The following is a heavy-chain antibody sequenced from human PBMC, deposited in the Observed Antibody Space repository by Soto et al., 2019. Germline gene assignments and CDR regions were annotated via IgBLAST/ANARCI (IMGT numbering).Heavy chain of an antibody. J-gene: IGHJ6*02. CDR2: IWHDGNNK. D-gene: IGHD1-26*01. CDR1: GFTFSNYG. Sequence: GSLRLSCAASGFTFSNYGMHWVRQAPGKGLEWVAIIWHDGNNKYYADSVRGRFIISRDNSKNRLYLQMNSLRAEDTAVYYCASDLVGASDSYGLDVWGQATTVTVS. CDR3: ASDLVGASDSYGLDV. V-gene: IGHV3-33*01.